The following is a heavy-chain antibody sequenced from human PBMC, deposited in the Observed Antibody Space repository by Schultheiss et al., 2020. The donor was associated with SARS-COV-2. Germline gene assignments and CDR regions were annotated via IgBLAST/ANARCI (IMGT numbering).Heavy chain of an antibody. CDR3: TTDGGITGNYYYYYGMDV. J-gene: IGHJ6*02. D-gene: IGHD1-20*01. Sequence: GGSLRLSCAASGFTFSNAWMSWVRQAPGKGLEWVGRIKSKTDGGTTDYAAPVKGRFTISRDDSKNTLCLQMNSLKTEDTAVYYCTTDGGITGNYYYYYGMDVWGQGTTVTVSS. V-gene: IGHV3-15*01. CDR2: IKSKTDGGTT. CDR1: GFTFSNAW.